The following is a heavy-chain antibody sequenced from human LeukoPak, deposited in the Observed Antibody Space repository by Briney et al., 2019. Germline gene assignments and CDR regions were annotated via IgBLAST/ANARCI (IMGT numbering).Heavy chain of an antibody. D-gene: IGHD2-2*01. CDR1: VGTFSSYA. J-gene: IGHJ6*04. CDR2: IIPIFGTA. CDR3: ATPREGTSWPPPNLNYYYYYGMDV. V-gene: IGHV1-69*06. Sequence: ASVKVSCKASVGTFSSYAISWVRQAPGQGLEWMGGIIPIFGTANYAQKFQGRVTITADKSTSTAYMELSSLRSEDTAVYYCATPREGTSWPPPNLNYYYYYGMDVWGKGTPVTVSS.